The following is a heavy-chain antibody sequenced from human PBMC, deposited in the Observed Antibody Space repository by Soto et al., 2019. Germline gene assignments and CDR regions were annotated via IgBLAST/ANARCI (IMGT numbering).Heavy chain of an antibody. V-gene: IGHV3-7*03. CDR2: MRQDGSEK. J-gene: IGHJ4*02. Sequence: PGGSLRLSCAASGFTFSSYWMSWVRQAPGKGLEWVANMRQDGSEKHYVDSVKGRFTISRDNAKNSLYLQMNSLRAEDTAVYYCARILCSSTSCYTFDYWGQGTLVTVSS. CDR1: GFTFSSYW. CDR3: ARILCSSTSCYTFDY. D-gene: IGHD2-2*02.